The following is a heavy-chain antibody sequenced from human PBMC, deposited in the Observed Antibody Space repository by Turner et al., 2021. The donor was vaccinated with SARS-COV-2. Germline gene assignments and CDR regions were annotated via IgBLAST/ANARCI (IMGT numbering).Heavy chain of an antibody. D-gene: IGHD2-2*01. V-gene: IGHV1-18*04. J-gene: IGHJ5*02. CDR1: GYNFVHFG. CDR3: AVNRGGYQAFDP. CDR2: ISAYKGNT. Sequence: AHLAPSGAAVKKPPASVKVSCKAPGYNFVHFGITWVRQAPGRGPEWVGWISAYKGNTNYAQNLEGRVTMTTDTTTTTAYMEVRNLRSDDKANYYCAVNRGGYQAFDPWGQGTLVTVSS.